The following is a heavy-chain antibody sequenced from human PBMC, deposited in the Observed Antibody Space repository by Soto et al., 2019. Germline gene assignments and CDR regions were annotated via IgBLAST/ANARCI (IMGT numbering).Heavy chain of an antibody. Sequence: EVQLVESGGVVVQPGGSLRLSCAASGFTFDDYTMHWLRQAPWKGLEWVSLISWDGGSTYYADSVKGRFTISRDNSKNSLYLQMNSLRTEDTALYYCAKLADSSSSHFDYWGQGTLVTVSS. CDR1: GFTFDDYT. D-gene: IGHD6-6*01. CDR3: AKLADSSSSHFDY. J-gene: IGHJ4*02. V-gene: IGHV3-43*01. CDR2: ISWDGGST.